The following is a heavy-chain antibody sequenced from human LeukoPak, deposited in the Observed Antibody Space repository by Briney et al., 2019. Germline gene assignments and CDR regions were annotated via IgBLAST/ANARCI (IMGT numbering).Heavy chain of an antibody. CDR2: IYYSGTT. J-gene: IGHJ4*02. CDR3: ARDLRQWLPY. Sequence: SETLSLTCTVSGGSISSSSYYWGWIRQPPGKGLEWIGSIYYSGTTYYTPSLKSRVTISADTSKNQFSLKLSSVTAADTAVYYCARDLRQWLPYWGQGTLVTVSS. CDR1: GGSISSSSYY. D-gene: IGHD6-19*01. V-gene: IGHV4-39*07.